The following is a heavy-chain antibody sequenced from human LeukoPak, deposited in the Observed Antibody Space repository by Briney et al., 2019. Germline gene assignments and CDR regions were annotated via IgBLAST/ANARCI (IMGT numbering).Heavy chain of an antibody. CDR3: AAYRSGTHYNSYYFDD. V-gene: IGHV4-59*08. J-gene: IGHJ4*02. CDR2: IHYSGNT. CDR1: GDSIRRNY. D-gene: IGHD3-10*01. Sequence: SETLSLTCGISGDSIRRNYWSWIRQPPGKGLEWIGYIHYSGNTNYNPSLKSRVSISVDASKNQFSLKLASVTAADTAVYYCAAYRSGTHYNSYYFDDWGQGTLVIVSS.